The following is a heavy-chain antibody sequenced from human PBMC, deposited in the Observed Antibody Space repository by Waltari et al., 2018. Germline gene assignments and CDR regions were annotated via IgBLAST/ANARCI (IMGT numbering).Heavy chain of an antibody. Sequence: QVQLQQWGAGLLKPSETLSLTCDVSGGSLSGYHWTWIRQPPGKGLEWIGEINDSGRTTYNPSLESRVTVSIDTANNQFSLRVRSVTAADTAVYYCARVFGYYYYYMDVWGKGTTLTISS. D-gene: IGHD3-3*01. J-gene: IGHJ6*03. CDR3: ARVFGYYYYYMDV. CDR2: INDSGRT. V-gene: IGHV4-34*02. CDR1: GGSLSGYH.